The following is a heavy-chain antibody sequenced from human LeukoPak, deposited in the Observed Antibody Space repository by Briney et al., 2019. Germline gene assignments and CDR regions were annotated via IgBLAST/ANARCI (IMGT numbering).Heavy chain of an antibody. D-gene: IGHD1-1*01. CDR1: GFTFSSYE. J-gene: IGHJ4*02. V-gene: IGHV3-23*01. Sequence: PGGSLRLSCAASGFTFSSYEMNWVRQAPGKGLEWVSTIRSNGATAYNADSVKGRFTISRGNSKNTVYLQMNSLRVEDTAIYYCARGQEFDDGVFDSWGQVTLVTVSS. CDR2: IRSNGATA. CDR3: ARGQEFDDGVFDS.